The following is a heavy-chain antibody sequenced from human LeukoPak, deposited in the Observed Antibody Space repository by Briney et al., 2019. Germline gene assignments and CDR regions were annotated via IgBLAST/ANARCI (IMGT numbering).Heavy chain of an antibody. CDR1: GFTFSSYS. Sequence: GGSLRLSCAASGFTFSSYSMNWVRQAPGKGLEWVSSISSSSSYIYYADSVKGRFTISRDNAKNSLYLQMNSLRAEDTAVYYCARAGSGWSGRSFDYWGQGILVTVSS. J-gene: IGHJ4*02. CDR3: ARAGSGWSGRSFDY. D-gene: IGHD6-19*01. CDR2: ISSSSSYI. V-gene: IGHV3-21*01.